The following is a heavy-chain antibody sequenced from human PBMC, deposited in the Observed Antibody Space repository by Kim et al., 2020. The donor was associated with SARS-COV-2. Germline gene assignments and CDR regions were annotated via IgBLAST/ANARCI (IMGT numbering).Heavy chain of an antibody. D-gene: IGHD3-3*01. CDR1: GFTFGDYA. J-gene: IGHJ4*02. V-gene: IGHV3-49*04. CDR3: NRVTSVIIRGTTVSPWDF. Sequence: GGSLRLSCTTSGFTFGDYAMGWVRKAPGRGLEWVGFIRSRRYGGTPEYAASVKGRFTISRDDYNSIAYLQMNGLEREDTAVYYCNRVTSVIIRGTTVSPWDFWGQGTLVTVSS. CDR2: IRSRRYGGTP.